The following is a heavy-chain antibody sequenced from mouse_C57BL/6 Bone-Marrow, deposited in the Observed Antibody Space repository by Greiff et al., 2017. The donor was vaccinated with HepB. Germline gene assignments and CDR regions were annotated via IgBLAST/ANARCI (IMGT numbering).Heavy chain of an antibody. CDR3: ATAGYYCGSSYAMDY. Sequence: VQLQQSGAELVRPGASVKLSCTASGFNIKDDYMHWVKQRPEQGLEWIGWIDPENGDTEYASKFQGKATITADTSSNTAYLQLSSLTSEDTAVYYCATAGYYCGSSYAMDYWGQGTSVTVSS. CDR1: GFNIKDDY. D-gene: IGHD1-1*01. J-gene: IGHJ4*01. CDR2: IDPENGDT. V-gene: IGHV14-4*01.